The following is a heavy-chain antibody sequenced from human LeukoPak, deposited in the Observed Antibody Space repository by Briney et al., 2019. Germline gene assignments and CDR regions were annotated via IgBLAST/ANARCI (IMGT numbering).Heavy chain of an antibody. J-gene: IGHJ4*02. CDR2: ISGSGGTT. D-gene: IGHD2-15*01. CDR3: AKSGDCDGGSCDSDY. Sequence: GGSLRLSCAASGFTFSNYAMSWVRQAPGKGLEWVSTISGSGGTTSYADSVKGRFTISRDNSKSTLYLQVNSLRAEDTAVYYCAKSGDCDGGSCDSDYWGQGTLVTVSS. V-gene: IGHV3-23*01. CDR1: GFTFSNYA.